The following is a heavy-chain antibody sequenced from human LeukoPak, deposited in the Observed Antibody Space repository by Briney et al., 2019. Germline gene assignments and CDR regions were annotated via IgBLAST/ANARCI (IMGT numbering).Heavy chain of an antibody. CDR1: GFTFSSYE. CDR3: ARGDLSYYDILTDYFDY. Sequence: GGSLRLSCAASGFTFSSYEMNWVRQAPGKGLEWVSYISSSGSTIYYADSVKGRFTISRDNAKNSLYLQMNSLRAEDTAVYYCARGDLSYYDILTDYFDYWGQGTLVTVSS. V-gene: IGHV3-48*03. CDR2: ISSSGSTI. J-gene: IGHJ4*02. D-gene: IGHD3-9*01.